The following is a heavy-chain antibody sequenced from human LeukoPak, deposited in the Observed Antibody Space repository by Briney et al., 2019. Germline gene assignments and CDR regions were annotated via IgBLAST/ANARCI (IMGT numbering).Heavy chain of an antibody. J-gene: IGHJ4*02. V-gene: IGHV1-2*02. CDR2: INPNSGGT. CDR1: GYTFTGYY. Sequence: ASVTVSCKASGYTFTGYYMHWVRQAPGQGLEWMGWINPNSGGTNYAQKFQGRVTMTKDTSISTAYMELSRLRSDDTAVYYCAREKDEAARPTLDYWGQGTLVTVSS. D-gene: IGHD6-6*01. CDR3: AREKDEAARPTLDY.